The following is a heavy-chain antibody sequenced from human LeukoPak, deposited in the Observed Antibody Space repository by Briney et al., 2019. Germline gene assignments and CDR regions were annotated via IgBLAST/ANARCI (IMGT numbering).Heavy chain of an antibody. CDR1: GGSISSYY. D-gene: IGHD2-21*01. CDR2: IYYSGST. J-gene: IGHJ4*02. V-gene: IGHV4-59*01. CDR3: ARGIFEVIDY. Sequence: SETLSLTCTVSGGSISSYYWSWIRQPPGKGLEWIGYIYYSGSTNYNPSLKSRVTISVDTSKNQFSLKLSSVTAADTAVYYCARGIFEVIDYWGQGTLVTVSS.